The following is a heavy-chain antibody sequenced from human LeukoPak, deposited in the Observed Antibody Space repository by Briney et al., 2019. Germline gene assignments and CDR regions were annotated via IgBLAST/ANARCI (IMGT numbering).Heavy chain of an antibody. J-gene: IGHJ5*02. Sequence: ASVKVSCKASGYSFTDYHIHWVRQAPGQGLEWLGWINPKNGGTKYARKFWGRFTLTEDTSSSTAYMELSRLRSDDTAVYYCARESLYCSSTSCGRNWFDPWGQGTLVTVSS. V-gene: IGHV1-2*02. CDR3: ARESLYCSSTSCGRNWFDP. CDR2: INPKNGGT. D-gene: IGHD2-2*01. CDR1: GYSFTDYH.